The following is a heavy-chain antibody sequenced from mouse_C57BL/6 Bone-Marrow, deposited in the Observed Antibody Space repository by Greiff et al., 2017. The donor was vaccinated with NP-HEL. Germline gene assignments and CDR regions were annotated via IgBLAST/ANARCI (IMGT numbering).Heavy chain of an antibody. CDR1: GFSLTSYG. J-gene: IGHJ3*01. V-gene: IGHV2-2*01. CDR3: ARKGNRSIYYDYDEAY. Sequence: QVQLKQSGPGLVQPSQSLSITCTVSGFSLTSYGVHWVRQSPGKGLEWLGVIWRGGSTAYNAAFISRLSISKDNSKSQVFFKMNSLQADDTAIYYWARKGNRSIYYDYDEAYWGQGTLVTVSA. D-gene: IGHD2-4*01. CDR2: IWRGGST.